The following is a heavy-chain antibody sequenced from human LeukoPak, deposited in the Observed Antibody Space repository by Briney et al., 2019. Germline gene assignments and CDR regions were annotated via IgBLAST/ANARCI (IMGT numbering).Heavy chain of an antibody. CDR3: ARDVQYDSAGYYYVGAFDV. CDR2: ISFGGGSA. Sequence: GGSLRLSCAASGFTFSSYAMSWVRQAPGKGLEWVSAISFGGGSAYYADSVKGRFTISRDNSKSTQYLQMNSLRAEDTAVYYCARDVQYDSAGYYYVGAFDVWGQGTMVTASS. V-gene: IGHV3-23*01. CDR1: GFTFSSYA. J-gene: IGHJ3*01. D-gene: IGHD3-22*01.